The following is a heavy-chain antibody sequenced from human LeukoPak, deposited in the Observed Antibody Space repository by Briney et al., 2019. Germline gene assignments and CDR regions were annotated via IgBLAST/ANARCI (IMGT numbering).Heavy chain of an antibody. V-gene: IGHV3-23*01. CDR2: ISGSGGST. J-gene: IGHJ4*02. Sequence: GGSLRLSCAASGFTFSSYGMSWVRQAPGKGLEWVSAISGSGGSTYYADSVKGRFTISRDNSKNTLYLQMNSLRAEDMAVYYCARGPSGYHNTGGQGTLVTVSS. D-gene: IGHD5-12*01. CDR1: GFTFSSYG. CDR3: ARGPSGYHNT.